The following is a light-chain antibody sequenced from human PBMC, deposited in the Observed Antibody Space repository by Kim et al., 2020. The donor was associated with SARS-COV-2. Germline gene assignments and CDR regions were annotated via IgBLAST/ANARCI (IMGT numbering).Light chain of an antibody. CDR3: SSYTSSSRV. J-gene: IGLJ3*02. CDR1: SSDVGGYNY. V-gene: IGLV2-14*01. CDR2: DVS. Sequence: LTQPASVSGSPGQSITISCTGTSSDVGGYNYVSWYQQHPGKAPKLMIYDVSKRPSGVSNRFSGSKSGNTASLTISGLQAEDEADYYCSSYTSSSRVFGGGTQLTV.